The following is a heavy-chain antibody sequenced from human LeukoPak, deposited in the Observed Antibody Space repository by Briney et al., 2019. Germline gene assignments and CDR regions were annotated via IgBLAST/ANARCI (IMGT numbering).Heavy chain of an antibody. D-gene: IGHD1-1*01. CDR1: GGSISGYF. Sequence: ASETLSLTCTVSGGSISGYFWSWIRQPPGKGLEWIGYIYYSGGTYYNPSLKSRVTISVDTSKNQVSLKLTSVTAADTAVYFCARRAYSAAYWKHFDYWGQGTLVTVSS. J-gene: IGHJ4*02. CDR3: ARRAYSAAYWKHFDY. CDR2: IYYSGGT. V-gene: IGHV4-59*01.